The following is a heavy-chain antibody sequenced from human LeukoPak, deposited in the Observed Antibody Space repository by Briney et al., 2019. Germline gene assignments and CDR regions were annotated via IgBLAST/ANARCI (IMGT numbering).Heavy chain of an antibody. V-gene: IGHV3-53*01. CDR3: ASNYDSSGYSDY. CDR2: IYSGGST. CDR1: GFTVSSNY. D-gene: IGHD3-22*01. J-gene: IGHJ4*02. Sequence: GGSLRLSCAASGFTVSSNYMSWVRQAPGKGLEWVSVIYSGGSTYYADSVKGRFTISRDNSKNTLYLQMNSLRAEDTAVYYCASNYDSSGYSDYWGQGTLVTVSS.